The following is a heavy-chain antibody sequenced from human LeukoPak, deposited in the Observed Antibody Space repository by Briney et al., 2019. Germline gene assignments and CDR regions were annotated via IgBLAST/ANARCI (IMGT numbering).Heavy chain of an antibody. CDR1: GFTFSSYA. D-gene: IGHD6-19*01. V-gene: IGHV3-23*01. Sequence: GGTLRLSCAASGFTFSSYAMSWVRQAPGKGLEWVSAISGSGVSTYYADSVKGRFTISRDNSKNTLYLQMNSLRAEDTAVYYCAKGASGWFDDNWFDPWGQGTLVTVSS. CDR2: ISGSGVST. CDR3: AKGASGWFDDNWFDP. J-gene: IGHJ5*02.